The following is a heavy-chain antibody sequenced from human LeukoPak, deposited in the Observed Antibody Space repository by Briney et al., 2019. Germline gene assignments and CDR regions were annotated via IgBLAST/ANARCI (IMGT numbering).Heavy chain of an antibody. V-gene: IGHV1-8*01. CDR1: GYTFTSYD. J-gene: IGHJ5*02. Sequence: ASVKVSCKASGYTFTSYDINWVRQATGQGLEWMGWMNPNSGNTGYAQKFQGRVTMTRDTSISTAYMELSSLTSEETAVYYCARGSVTMVVPADWFDPWGQGTLVTVS. CDR2: MNPNSGNT. D-gene: IGHD2-2*01. CDR3: ARGSVTMVVPADWFDP.